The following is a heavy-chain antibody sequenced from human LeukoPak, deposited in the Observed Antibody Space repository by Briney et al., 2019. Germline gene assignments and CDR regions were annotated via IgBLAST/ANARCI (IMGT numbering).Heavy chain of an antibody. CDR1: GFTFSSYG. Sequence: PGGSLRLSCAASGFTFSSYGMHWVRQAPGKGLEWVAVISYDGSNKYYADSVKGRFTISRDNSKNTLYLQMNSLRDEDTAVYYCARSSGSYYEVGVLKYWGQGTLVTVSS. V-gene: IGHV3-30*03. D-gene: IGHD1-26*01. J-gene: IGHJ4*02. CDR2: ISYDGSNK. CDR3: ARSSGSYYEVGVLKY.